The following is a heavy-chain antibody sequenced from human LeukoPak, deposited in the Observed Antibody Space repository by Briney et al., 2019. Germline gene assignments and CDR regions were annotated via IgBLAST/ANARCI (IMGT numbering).Heavy chain of an antibody. D-gene: IGHD6-13*01. Sequence: PGGSLRLSCAASGFTFDDYGMSWVRQAPGKGLEWVSGINWNGGSTGYADSVKGRFTISRDNAKNSLYLQMNSLRAEDTALYHCARGNTAAGDYYYYYMDVWGKGTTVTISS. V-gene: IGHV3-20*01. CDR3: ARGNTAAGDYYYYYMDV. J-gene: IGHJ6*03. CDR1: GFTFDDYG. CDR2: INWNGGST.